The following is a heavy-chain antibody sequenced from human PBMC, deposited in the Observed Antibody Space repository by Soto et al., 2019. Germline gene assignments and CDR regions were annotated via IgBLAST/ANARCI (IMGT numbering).Heavy chain of an antibody. J-gene: IGHJ4*02. CDR3: ARDDWGSTSCFDY. CDR1: GFTFSSYG. D-gene: IGHD2-2*01. Sequence: RGSLRLSCAASGFTFSSYGMHWVRQAPGKGLEWGAVIWYDGSNKYYADSVKGRFTISRDNSKNTLYLQMNSLRAEDTAVYYCARDDWGSTSCFDYWGQGTLVTVSS. CDR2: IWYDGSNK. V-gene: IGHV3-33*01.